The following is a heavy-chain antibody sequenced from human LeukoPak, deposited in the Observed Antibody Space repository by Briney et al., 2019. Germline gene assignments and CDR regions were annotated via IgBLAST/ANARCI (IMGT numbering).Heavy chain of an antibody. V-gene: IGHV1-2*02. CDR3: ASGAVVVPAATYQSAFDI. CDR2: INPNSGGT. D-gene: IGHD2-2*01. J-gene: IGHJ3*02. Sequence: GASVKVPCKASGYTFTGYYMHWVRQAPGQGLEWMGWINPNSGGTNYAQKFQGRVTMTRDTSISTAYMELSRLRSDDTAVYYCASGAVVVPAATYQSAFDIWGQGTMVTVSS. CDR1: GYTFTGYY.